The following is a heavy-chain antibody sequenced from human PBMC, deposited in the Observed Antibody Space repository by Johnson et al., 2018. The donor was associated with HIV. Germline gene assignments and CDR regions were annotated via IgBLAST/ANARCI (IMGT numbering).Heavy chain of an antibody. V-gene: IGHV3-11*04. D-gene: IGHD3-10*01. Sequence: QVQLMESGGGLVRPGGSLRLSCAASGFTFSEYYMSWVRQSPGKGLEWGSYISSSGNDIYSADSVKGRFTIPRDNAKNSVDLQMNSLRVDDTAVYYCVRDDGISGDAFDMWGQGTMVTVSS. CDR1: GFTFSEYY. CDR2: ISSSGNDI. J-gene: IGHJ3*02. CDR3: VRDDGISGDAFDM.